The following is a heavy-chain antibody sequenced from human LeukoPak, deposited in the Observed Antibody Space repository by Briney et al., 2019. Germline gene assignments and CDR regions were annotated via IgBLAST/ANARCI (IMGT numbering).Heavy chain of an antibody. J-gene: IGHJ4*02. Sequence: ASVKVSCKASGGTFSSYAISWVRQAPGQGLEWMGWISAYNGNTNYAQKLQGRVTMTTDTSTSTAYMELRSLRSDDTAVYYCARAAGAATPFGYWGQGTLVTVSS. D-gene: IGHD2-15*01. V-gene: IGHV1-18*01. CDR3: ARAAGAATPFGY. CDR2: ISAYNGNT. CDR1: GGTFSSYA.